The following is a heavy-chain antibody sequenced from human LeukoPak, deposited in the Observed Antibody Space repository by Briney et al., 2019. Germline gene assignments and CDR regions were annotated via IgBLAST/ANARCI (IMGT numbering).Heavy chain of an antibody. V-gene: IGHV3-23*01. CDR3: AKDLRDGYNYWNYFDY. CDR1: GFTFSSYA. D-gene: IGHD5-24*01. Sequence: GGSLRLSCAASGFTFSSYAMSWVRQAPGEGLEWVSAISGSGGSTYYADSVKGRFTISRDNSKTTLYLQMNSLRAEDTAVYYCAKDLRDGYNYWNYFDYWGQGTLVTVSS. CDR2: ISGSGGST. J-gene: IGHJ4*02.